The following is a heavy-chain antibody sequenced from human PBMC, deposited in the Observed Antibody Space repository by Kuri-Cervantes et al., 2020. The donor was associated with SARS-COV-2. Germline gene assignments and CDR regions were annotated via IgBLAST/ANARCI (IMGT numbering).Heavy chain of an antibody. J-gene: IGHJ4*02. V-gene: IGHV1-3*04. Sequence: ASVQVSCKASGYTFTSFAMHWVRQAPGQSLEWLGWINIGRGNTKYSQKFQGRVTITRDTSASTAYMELTSLRSEDTAVYYCSKSPYNSGFDAWGQGTQVTVSS. CDR2: INIGRGNT. D-gene: IGHD6-19*01. CDR3: SKSPYNSGFDA. CDR1: GYTFTSFA.